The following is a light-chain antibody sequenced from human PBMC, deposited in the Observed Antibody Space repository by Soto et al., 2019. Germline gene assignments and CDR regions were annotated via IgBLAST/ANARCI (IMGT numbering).Light chain of an antibody. CDR3: FLYAETTTFV. CDR1: SSDVGGSKY. V-gene: IGLV2-8*01. Sequence: QSALTQPPSASGSPGQSVSISCRGGSSDVGGSKYVSWYQVKPGKAPKLIIYEVNRRPEGAPYRFSGSKSGNTASLTVSGLQAEDEGDYYFFLYAETTTFVFAPATQVTV. CDR2: EVN. J-gene: IGLJ1*01.